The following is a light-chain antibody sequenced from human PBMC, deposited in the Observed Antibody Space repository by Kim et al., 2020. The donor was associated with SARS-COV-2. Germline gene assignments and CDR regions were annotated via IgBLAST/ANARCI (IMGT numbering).Light chain of an antibody. Sequence: LSPGERATLSCRASQSVSRYLAWYQQKPGHSPRLVMYDASSRATGTPARFSGSGSGTDFTLSISSLEPEDFAVYYCQQRYSLPLTFGGGTKVDIK. V-gene: IGKV3-11*01. CDR3: QQRYSLPLT. J-gene: IGKJ4*01. CDR2: DAS. CDR1: QSVSRY.